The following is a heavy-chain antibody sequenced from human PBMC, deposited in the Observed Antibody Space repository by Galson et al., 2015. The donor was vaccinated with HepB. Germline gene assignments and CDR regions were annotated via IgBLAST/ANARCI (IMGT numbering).Heavy chain of an antibody. CDR3: ANFKQWLARGAFDY. CDR1: GFTFSSYA. J-gene: IGHJ4*02. V-gene: IGHV3-23*01. CDR2: ISGSGGST. D-gene: IGHD6-19*01. Sequence: SLRLSCAASGFTFSSYAMSWVRQAPGKGLEWVSAISGSGGSTYYADSVKGRFTISRDNSKNTLYLQMNSLSAEDTAVDYCANFKQWLARGAFDYWGQGTLVTVSS.